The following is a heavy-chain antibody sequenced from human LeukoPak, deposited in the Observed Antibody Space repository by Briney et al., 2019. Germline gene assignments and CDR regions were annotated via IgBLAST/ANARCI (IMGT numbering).Heavy chain of an antibody. CDR2: IYYNGST. CDR1: GGSISSGDYY. J-gene: IGHJ5*02. CDR3: ARTSLGGAWFDP. Sequence: SETLSLTCTVSGGSISSGDYYWSWIRQPPGKGLEWIGYIYYNGSTYHNPSLKSRVTISVDTSKNQFSLELSSVTAADTAVYYCARTSLGGAWFDPWGQGTLVTVSS. V-gene: IGHV4-30-4*08. D-gene: IGHD3-10*01.